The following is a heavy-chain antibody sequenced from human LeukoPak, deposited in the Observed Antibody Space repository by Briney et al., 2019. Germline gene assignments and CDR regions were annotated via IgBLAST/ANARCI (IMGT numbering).Heavy chain of an antibody. V-gene: IGHV1-69*13. D-gene: IGHD1-26*01. CDR2: IIPIFGTA. Sequence: ASVTVSCKASGGTFSSYAISWVRQAPGQGLEWMGGIIPIFGTANYAQKFQGRVTITADESTSTAYMELSSLRSEDTAVYYCARESSVGATHPYYFDYWGQGTLVTVSS. CDR3: ARESSVGATHPYYFDY. J-gene: IGHJ4*02. CDR1: GGTFSSYA.